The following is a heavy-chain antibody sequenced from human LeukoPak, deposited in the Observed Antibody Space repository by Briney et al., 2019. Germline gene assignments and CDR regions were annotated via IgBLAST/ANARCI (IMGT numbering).Heavy chain of an antibody. Sequence: GSLRLSCAASGFTFSSYAMSWIRQPPGKGLEWIGYIYYSGSTNYNPSLKSRVTISVDTSKNQFSLKLSSVTAADTAVYYCARAVYGDYVMYYFDYWGQGTLVTVSS. D-gene: IGHD4-17*01. CDR1: GFTFSSYA. J-gene: IGHJ4*02. CDR3: ARAVYGDYVMYYFDY. V-gene: IGHV4-59*01. CDR2: IYYSGST.